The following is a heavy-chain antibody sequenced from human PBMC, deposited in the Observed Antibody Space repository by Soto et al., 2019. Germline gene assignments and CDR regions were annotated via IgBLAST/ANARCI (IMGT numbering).Heavy chain of an antibody. Sequence: GGSLRLSCAASGFTFSSYAMSWVRQAPGKGLECVSAISGSGGSTYYADSVKGRFTISRDNSKNTLYLQMNSLRAEDTAVYYCAKDSQQLGVYYYYGMDVWGQGTTVTVSS. J-gene: IGHJ6*02. CDR2: ISGSGGST. V-gene: IGHV3-23*01. D-gene: IGHD6-13*01. CDR1: GFTFSSYA. CDR3: AKDSQQLGVYYYYGMDV.